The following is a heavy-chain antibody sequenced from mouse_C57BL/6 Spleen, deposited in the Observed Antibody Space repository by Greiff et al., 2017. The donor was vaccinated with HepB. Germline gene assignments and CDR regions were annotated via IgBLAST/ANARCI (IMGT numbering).Heavy chain of an antibody. Sequence: QVQLQQPGAELVKPGASVKMSCKASGYTFTSYWITWVKQRPGQGLEWIGDIYPGSGSTNYNEKFKSKATLTVDTSSSTAYMQLCSLTSEDSAVYYCARDYYGREYYFDYWGQGTTLTVSS. CDR1: GYTFTSYW. CDR3: ARDYYGREYYFDY. V-gene: IGHV1-55*01. D-gene: IGHD1-1*01. CDR2: IYPGSGST. J-gene: IGHJ2*01.